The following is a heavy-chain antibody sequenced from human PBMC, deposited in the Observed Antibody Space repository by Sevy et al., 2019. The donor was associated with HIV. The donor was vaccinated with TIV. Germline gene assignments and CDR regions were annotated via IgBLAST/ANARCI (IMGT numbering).Heavy chain of an antibody. J-gene: IGHJ4*02. Sequence: GGSLRLSCAASGFTFSSYGMHWVRQAPGKGLEWVAVIWYDGSNKYYADSVKGRFTISRDNSKNTLYLQMNSLRAEDTAVYYFARDNAENPHDFDYWGQGTLVTVSS. CDR2: IWYDGSNK. CDR1: GFTFSSYG. CDR3: ARDNAENPHDFDY. V-gene: IGHV3-33*01.